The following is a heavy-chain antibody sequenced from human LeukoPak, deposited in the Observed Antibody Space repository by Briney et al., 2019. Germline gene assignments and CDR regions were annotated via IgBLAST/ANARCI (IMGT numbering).Heavy chain of an antibody. V-gene: IGHV3-30*14. Sequence: GGSLRLSCAASGFTFSSYAMHWVRQAPGKGLEWVAVISYDGSNKYYANSVKGRFTISRDNSQRMLYLQMNSLRAEDTSVYYCASSTSTPGGFDFWGQGTLVTVSS. J-gene: IGHJ4*02. CDR1: GFTFSSYA. CDR2: ISYDGSNK. CDR3: ASSTSTPGGFDF. D-gene: IGHD2-2*01.